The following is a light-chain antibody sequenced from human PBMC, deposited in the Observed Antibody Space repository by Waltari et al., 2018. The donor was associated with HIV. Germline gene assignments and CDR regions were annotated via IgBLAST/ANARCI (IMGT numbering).Light chain of an antibody. J-gene: IGLJ2*01. CDR3: TSYAGSFKGVV. Sequence: QSALTQPPSASGSPGQSVTIPCTGSSSDVGGYKYVSWYQQHPGNAPKLIISEVTKRPSGVPDRFSGSKSGNTASLTVSGLQAEDEADYFCTSYAGSFKGVVFGGGTKLTVL. CDR2: EVT. CDR1: SSDVGGYKY. V-gene: IGLV2-8*01.